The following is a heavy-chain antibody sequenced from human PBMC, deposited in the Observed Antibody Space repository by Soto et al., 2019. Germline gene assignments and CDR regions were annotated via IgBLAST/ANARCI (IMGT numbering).Heavy chain of an antibody. J-gene: IGHJ5*02. CDR2: IFHSGDT. Sequence: SETVSLTCAVSGGSISISNWWSWVRQPPGKGLEWIGGIFHSGDTSYNPSLKSRVTISVDRSKNHFSLKLTSVTAADTAMYYCARGAATMAPKNWFDPWGQGILVTVSS. V-gene: IGHV4-4*02. D-gene: IGHD3-10*01. CDR3: ARGAATMAPKNWFDP. CDR1: GGSISISNW.